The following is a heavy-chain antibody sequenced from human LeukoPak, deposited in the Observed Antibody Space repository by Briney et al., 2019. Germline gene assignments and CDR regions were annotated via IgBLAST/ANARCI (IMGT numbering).Heavy chain of an antibody. CDR2: IYYSGNT. CDR1: GGSISSGGYS. Sequence: KPSETLSLTCAVSGGSISSGGYSWSWIPQPPGKGLEWIGYIYYSGNTYYTPSLKSRVTISVDTSKNQFSLKLSSVTAADTAVYYCARDGSSGWLDYWGQGTLVTVSS. V-gene: IGHV4-30-4*07. J-gene: IGHJ4*02. D-gene: IGHD6-19*01. CDR3: ARDGSSGWLDY.